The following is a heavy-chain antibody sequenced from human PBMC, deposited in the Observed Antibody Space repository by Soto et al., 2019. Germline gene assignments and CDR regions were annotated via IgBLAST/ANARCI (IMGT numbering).Heavy chain of an antibody. V-gene: IGHV3-33*01. J-gene: IGHJ5*02. Sequence: VQLVESGGCVVQPGRSLRLSCAASGFTFSSYGMHWVRQAPGKGLEWVAVIWYDGSNKYYADSVKGRFTISRDNSKNTLYLQMNSLRAEDTAVYYCARDPYYYDSSGRFDPWGQGTLVTVSS. CDR2: IWYDGSNK. D-gene: IGHD3-22*01. CDR1: GFTFSSYG. CDR3: ARDPYYYDSSGRFDP.